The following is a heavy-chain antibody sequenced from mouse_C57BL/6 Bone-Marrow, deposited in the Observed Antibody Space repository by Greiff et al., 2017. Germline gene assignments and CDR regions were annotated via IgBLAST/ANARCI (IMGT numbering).Heavy chain of an antibody. J-gene: IGHJ3*01. CDR1: GYTFTSYW. V-gene: IGHV1-50*01. CDR3: AGGVFAD. CDR2: IDPSDSYT. Sequence: QVQLQQPGAELVKPGASVKLSCKASGYTFTSYWMQWVKQRPGQGLEWIGEIDPSDSYTNYNQKFKGKATLTVDTSSSTAYMQLSSLTSEDSAVYYCAGGVFADWGQGTLVTVSA.